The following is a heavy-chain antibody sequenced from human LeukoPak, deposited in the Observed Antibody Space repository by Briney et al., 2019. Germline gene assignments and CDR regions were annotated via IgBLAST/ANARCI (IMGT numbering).Heavy chain of an antibody. CDR1: GGSISSSSYY. V-gene: IGHV4-39*07. J-gene: IGHJ4*02. CDR3: ARDGDMIGLDY. CDR2: IYYSGST. D-gene: IGHD3-22*01. Sequence: SETLSLTCTVSGGSISSSSYYWGWIRQPPGKGLEWIGSIYYSGSTYYNPSLKSRVTMSVDTSKNQFSLKLSSVTAADTAVYYCARDGDMIGLDYWGQGTLVTVSS.